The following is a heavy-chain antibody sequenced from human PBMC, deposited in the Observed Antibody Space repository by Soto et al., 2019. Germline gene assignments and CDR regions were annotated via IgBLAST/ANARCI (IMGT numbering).Heavy chain of an antibody. J-gene: IGHJ4*02. CDR1: GFTFSSYG. D-gene: IGHD2-15*01. Sequence: GGSLRLSCAASGFTFSSYGMHWVRQAPGKGLEWVAVIWYDGSNKYYADSVKGRFTISRDNSKNTLYLQMNSLRAEDTAVYYCAKVDKGSGPRGGFDYWGQGTLVTVSS. CDR2: IWYDGSNK. V-gene: IGHV3-33*06. CDR3: AKVDKGSGPRGGFDY.